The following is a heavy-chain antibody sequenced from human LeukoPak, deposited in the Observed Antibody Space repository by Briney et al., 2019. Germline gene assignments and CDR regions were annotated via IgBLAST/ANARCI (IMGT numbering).Heavy chain of an antibody. V-gene: IGHV3-7*01. D-gene: IGHD2-15*01. CDR2: IKQDGSEK. J-gene: IGHJ4*02. CDR3: AREGKLKSIAY. Sequence: RGSLRLSCAASGFTFSSYWMSWVRQAPGKGLEWVANIKQDGSEKYYVDSVKGRFTISRDNAKNSLYLQMNSLRAEDTAVYYCAREGKLKSIAYWGQGTLVTVSS. CDR1: GFTFSSYW.